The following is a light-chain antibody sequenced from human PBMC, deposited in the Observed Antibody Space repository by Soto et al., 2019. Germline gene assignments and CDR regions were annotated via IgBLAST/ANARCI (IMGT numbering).Light chain of an antibody. CDR2: DVT. CDR3: CSYAGTYIVV. Sequence: QSVLTQPRSVSGSPGQSVTISCTGTSSDVGGYNYVSWYQQHPGKAPKLMIYDVTKRPSGVPDRFSGSKSDNTASLTISGLQAEDEADYYCCSYAGTYIVVFGTGTKVTV. V-gene: IGLV2-11*01. J-gene: IGLJ1*01. CDR1: SSDVGGYNY.